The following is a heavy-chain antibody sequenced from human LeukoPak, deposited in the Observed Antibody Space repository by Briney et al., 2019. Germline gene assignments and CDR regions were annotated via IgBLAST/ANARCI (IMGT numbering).Heavy chain of an antibody. V-gene: IGHV4-59*08. CDR2: IYYSGST. D-gene: IGHD6-13*01. CDR1: GGSISNYY. Sequence: SETLSLTCTVSGGSISNYYWSWIRQPPGKGLEWMGYIYYSGSTNYSPSLKSRVTISVDTSKNQFSLKLSSVTAADTAVYYCARHCPYSSSWSHFDYWGQGTQVTVSS. CDR3: ARHCPYSSSWSHFDY. J-gene: IGHJ4*02.